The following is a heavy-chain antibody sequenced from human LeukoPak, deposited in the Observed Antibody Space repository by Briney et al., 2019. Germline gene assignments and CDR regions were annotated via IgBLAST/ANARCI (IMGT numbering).Heavy chain of an antibody. Sequence: GGSLRLSCVVSGFTFSTYAMSWVRQAPGKGLEWVSAISGSGDSTYYADSVKGRFTIYRDNAKNSLYLQMNSLRVEDTAVYYCAKVAKYYYGSETYYFFEHWGQGTPVTASS. D-gene: IGHD3-10*01. CDR1: GFTFSTYA. V-gene: IGHV3-23*01. CDR3: AKVAKYYYGSETYYFFEH. CDR2: ISGSGDST. J-gene: IGHJ4*02.